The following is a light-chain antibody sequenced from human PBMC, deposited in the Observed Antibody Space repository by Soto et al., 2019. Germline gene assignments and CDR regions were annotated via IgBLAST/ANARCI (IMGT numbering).Light chain of an antibody. V-gene: IGKV3-20*01. Sequence: EIVLTQSLGTLSLSPGERATLSCGVSQTISSNYLAWYQQKPGQAPRLLIYGASFRATGIPVRFSGSGSGTDFTLTISRLEPEDFAVYYCQQYGRSPPGFTFGPGTKVEMK. J-gene: IGKJ3*01. CDR1: QTISSNY. CDR3: QQYGRSPPGFT. CDR2: GAS.